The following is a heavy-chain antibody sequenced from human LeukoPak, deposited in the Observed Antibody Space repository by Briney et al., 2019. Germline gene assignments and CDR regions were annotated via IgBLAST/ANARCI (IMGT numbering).Heavy chain of an antibody. CDR1: GFTFSSYA. V-gene: IGHV3-23*01. J-gene: IGHJ4*02. Sequence: PGGSLRLSCAASGFTFSSYALSWVRQAPGKGLGWVSAISGSGGSTYYADSVKGRFTISRGNSKNTLYLQMNSLRAEDTAVYYCAKDEPFFWSGYYFDYWGQGTLVTVSS. CDR3: AKDEPFFWSGYYFDY. CDR2: ISGSGGST. D-gene: IGHD3-3*01.